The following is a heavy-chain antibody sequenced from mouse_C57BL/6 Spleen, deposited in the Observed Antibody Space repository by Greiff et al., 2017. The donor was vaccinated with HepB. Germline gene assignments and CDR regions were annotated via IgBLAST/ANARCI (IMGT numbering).Heavy chain of an antibody. D-gene: IGHD2-5*01. V-gene: IGHV1-69*01. CDR3: ARPYYSNYGGAMDY. CDR1: GYTFTSYW. J-gene: IGHJ4*01. Sequence: QVQLKQPGAELVMPGASVKLSCKASGYTFTSYWMHWVKQRPGQGLEWIGEIDPSDSYTNYNQKFKGKSTLTVDKSSSTAYMQLSSLTSEDSAVYYCARPYYSNYGGAMDYWGQGTSVTVSS. CDR2: IDPSDSYT.